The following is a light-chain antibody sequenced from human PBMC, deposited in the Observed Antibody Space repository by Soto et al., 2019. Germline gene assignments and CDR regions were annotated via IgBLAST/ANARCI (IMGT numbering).Light chain of an antibody. CDR3: QQYNNWPFS. CDR2: DVS. CDR1: QGVTTN. V-gene: IGKV3-15*01. Sequence: EIVMTPSPATVSVSPGERATLSCRAGQGVTTNFAWYQQKSGQSPRLLIYDVSIRATGVPARFSGTGSETDFTLTISGLQSEDSAVYFCQQYNNWPFSFGQGTRLEIK. J-gene: IGKJ5*01.